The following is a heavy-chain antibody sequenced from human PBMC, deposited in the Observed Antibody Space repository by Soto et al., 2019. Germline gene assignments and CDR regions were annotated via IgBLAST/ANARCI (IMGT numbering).Heavy chain of an antibody. J-gene: IGHJ4*02. Sequence: EVQLVESGGGLVKPGGSLRLCCAASGFTFSNAWMNWVRQAPGKGLEWVGRIKSKTDGGTTDYAAPVKGRFIISRDDSINTLYLQMNSLKTEDTAVYYCAVAPQWLVRRFDYWGQGTVVTVSS. V-gene: IGHV3-15*07. CDR2: IKSKTDGGTT. CDR1: GFTFSNAW. D-gene: IGHD6-19*01. CDR3: AVAPQWLVRRFDY.